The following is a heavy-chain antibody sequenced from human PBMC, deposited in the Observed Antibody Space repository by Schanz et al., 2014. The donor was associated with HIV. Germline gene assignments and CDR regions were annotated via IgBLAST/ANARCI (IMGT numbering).Heavy chain of an antibody. CDR2: ISSSGGYI. J-gene: IGHJ6*02. CDR3: AREGPTVTPGYYYGMDV. Sequence: EVQLVESGEGLVKPGGSLRLSCTGSGFPFSSYAINWVRQAPGKGLEWLSSISSSGGYIYYADSVKGRFTISRDNSKNRLFLQMNSLRAEDRALYYCAREGPTVTPGYYYGMDVWGQGTTVTVSS. CDR1: GFPFSSYA. D-gene: IGHD4-17*01. V-gene: IGHV3-21*01.